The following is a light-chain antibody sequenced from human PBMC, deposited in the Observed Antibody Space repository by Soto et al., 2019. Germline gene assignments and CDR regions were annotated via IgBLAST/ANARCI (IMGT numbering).Light chain of an antibody. Sequence: EIVMTQSPATLSVSPGERATHSCRASQSVSSNLAWYQQKPGQAPRLLIYGAFTRATGIPARFSGSGSGTEFTLTISSLQSEDFAVYYCQQYKNWPPLTFGGGTKVEIK. CDR3: QQYKNWPPLT. CDR1: QSVSSN. CDR2: GAF. V-gene: IGKV3-15*01. J-gene: IGKJ4*01.